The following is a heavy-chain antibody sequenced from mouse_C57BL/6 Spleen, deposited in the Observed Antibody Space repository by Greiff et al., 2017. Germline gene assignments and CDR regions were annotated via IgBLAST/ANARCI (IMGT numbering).Heavy chain of an antibody. CDR2: INPNNGGT. CDR1: GYTFTDYY. CDR3: ARGTTVYYFDY. Sequence: DVQLQQSGPELVKPGASVKISCKASGYTFTDYYMNWVKQSHGKSLEWIGDINPNNGGTSYNQKFKGKATLTVDKSSSTAYMELRSLTSEDSAVYYCARGTTVYYFDYWGQGTTLTVSS. D-gene: IGHD1-1*01. V-gene: IGHV1-26*01. J-gene: IGHJ2*01.